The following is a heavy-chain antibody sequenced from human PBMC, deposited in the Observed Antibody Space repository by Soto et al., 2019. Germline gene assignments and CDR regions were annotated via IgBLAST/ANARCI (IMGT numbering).Heavy chain of an antibody. J-gene: IGHJ6*03. CDR3: AKCSNGGGDPPLQYYYYMDV. CDR2: ISGSGGST. V-gene: IGHV3-23*01. CDR1: GFTFSSYA. D-gene: IGHD3-16*01. Sequence: GGSLRLSCAASGFTFSSYAMSWVRQAPGKGLEWVSAISGSGGSTYYADSVKGRFTISRDNSKNTLYLQMNSLRAEDTAVYYCAKCSNGGGDPPLQYYYYMDVWGKGTTVTVSS.